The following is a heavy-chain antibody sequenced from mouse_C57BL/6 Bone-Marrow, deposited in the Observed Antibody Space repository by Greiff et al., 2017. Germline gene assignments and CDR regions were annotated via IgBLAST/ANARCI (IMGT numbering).Heavy chain of an antibody. CDR3: ARSGYFDV. CDR1: GYTFTDFN. CDR2: INPNNGGT. V-gene: IGHV1-22*01. Sequence: EVKLMESGPELVKPGASVKMSCKASGYTFTDFNMHWVKQSHGKSLEWIGYINPNNGGTSYNQKFKGKATLTVNKSSSTAYMELRSLTSEDSAVYYCARSGYFDVWGTGTTVTVSS. J-gene: IGHJ1*03.